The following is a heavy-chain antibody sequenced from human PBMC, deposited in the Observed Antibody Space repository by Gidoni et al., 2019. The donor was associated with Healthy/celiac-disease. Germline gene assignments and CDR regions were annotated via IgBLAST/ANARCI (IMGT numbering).Heavy chain of an antibody. Sequence: EVQLVESGGGLVKPGGYLRISCAASGSTFSSYSMHWVRQAPGKGLEWVSSISSSSSYIYYADSVKGRFTISRDNAKNSLYLQMNSLRAEDTAVYYCARPSVSDTAMVGYWGQGTLVTVSS. D-gene: IGHD5-18*01. V-gene: IGHV3-21*01. J-gene: IGHJ4*02. CDR3: ARPSVSDTAMVGY. CDR1: GSTFSSYS. CDR2: ISSSSSYI.